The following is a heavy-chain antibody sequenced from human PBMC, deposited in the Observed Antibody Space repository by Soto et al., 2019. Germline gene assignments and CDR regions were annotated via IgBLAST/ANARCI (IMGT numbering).Heavy chain of an antibody. CDR3: ASSSGGSCFATCN. J-gene: IGHJ3*01. V-gene: IGHV1-69*02. CDR2: IIPILGIA. D-gene: IGHD2-15*01. CDR1: GGTFSSYT. Sequence: VKVSCKASGGTFSSYTISWVRQAPGQGLEWMGRIIPILGIANYAQKFQGRVTITADKSTSTAYMELSSLRSEDTAVYYCASSSGGSCFATCNWGQGTMVTVSS.